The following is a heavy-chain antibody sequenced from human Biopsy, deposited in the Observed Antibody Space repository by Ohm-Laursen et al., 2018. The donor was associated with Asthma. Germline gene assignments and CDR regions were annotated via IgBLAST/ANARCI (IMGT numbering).Heavy chain of an antibody. J-gene: IGHJ4*02. CDR3: ARKAGSCISRTCYSLDF. D-gene: IGHD2-2*01. V-gene: IGHV1-69*13. CDR2: INSVFGTI. CDR1: GGTFNTYV. Sequence: SVKLSCKSLGGTFNTYVIGWVRQAPGQGLEWMGGINSVFGTITYPQKFQDRVTITADDSTSTVYMELSSLRSEDTAVYYCARKAGSCISRTCYSLDFWGQGTLVTVSS.